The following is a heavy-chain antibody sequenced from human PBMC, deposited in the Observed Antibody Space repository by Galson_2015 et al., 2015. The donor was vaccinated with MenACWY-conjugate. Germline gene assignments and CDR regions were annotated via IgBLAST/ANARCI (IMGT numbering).Heavy chain of an antibody. Sequence: SVKLSCKASGYTFSTYGINWVRQAPGKGLEWLGRISAYNGHTTYAEHLQDRPTMTMDTSTSTAYMELRILRSDDTAVYYCARGARVSGYDSFPFDPWGQGTLVTVSS. CDR1: GYTFSTYG. CDR3: ARGARVSGYDSFPFDP. V-gene: IGHV1-18*01. CDR2: ISAYNGHT. D-gene: IGHD5-12*01. J-gene: IGHJ5*02.